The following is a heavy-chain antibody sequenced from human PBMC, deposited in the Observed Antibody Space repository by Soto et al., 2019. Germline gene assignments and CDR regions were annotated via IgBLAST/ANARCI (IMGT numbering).Heavy chain of an antibody. CDR3: TRGGSGNWSPYFDY. J-gene: IGHJ4*02. D-gene: IGHD6-13*01. Sequence: GGSLRLSCEVSGLSFSDKYMSWIRQAPGKGLEWVSYISESSTSTNYAESVKGRFTISRDNAKKSLYLQMKSLRVEDTAVYYCTRGGSGNWSPYFDYWGQGILVTVSS. CDR1: GLSFSDKY. CDR2: ISESSTST. V-gene: IGHV3-11*06.